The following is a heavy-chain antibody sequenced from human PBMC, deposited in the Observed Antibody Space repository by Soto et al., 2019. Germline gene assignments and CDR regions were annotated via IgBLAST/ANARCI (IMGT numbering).Heavy chain of an antibody. CDR3: ARGGYSYGLDYYYYYGMDV. Sequence: SVKVSCKASGGTFSSYAISWVRQAPGQGLEWMGGIIPIFGTANYAQKFQGRVTITADESTSTAYMELSSLRSEDTAVYYCARGGYSYGLDYYYYYGMDVWGQGTTVTVSS. CDR1: GGTFSSYA. D-gene: IGHD5-18*01. J-gene: IGHJ6*02. CDR2: IIPIFGTA. V-gene: IGHV1-69*13.